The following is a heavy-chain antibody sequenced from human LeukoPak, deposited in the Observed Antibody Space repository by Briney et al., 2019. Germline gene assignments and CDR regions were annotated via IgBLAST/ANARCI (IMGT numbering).Heavy chain of an antibody. J-gene: IGHJ4*02. CDR3: ATEFYSNGYNF. V-gene: IGHV3-15*01. CDR2: IKSRTDGGTT. D-gene: IGHD5-24*01. CDR1: GFTFSSAW. Sequence: TGGSLRLSCPGSGFTFSSAWMTWVRQIPGKGLEWVGHIKSRTDGGTTDYAAPVKGRFTISRDDSKNTVYLQINSLKTEDSAVYFCATEFYSNGYNFWGQGTLVIVSS.